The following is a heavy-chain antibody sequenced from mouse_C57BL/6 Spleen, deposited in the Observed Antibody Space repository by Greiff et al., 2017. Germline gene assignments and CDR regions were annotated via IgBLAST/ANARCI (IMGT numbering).Heavy chain of an antibody. J-gene: IGHJ2*01. CDR1: GYAFSSYW. V-gene: IGHV1-80*01. D-gene: IGHD1-1*01. CDR3: ARESITTGFDY. Sequence: QVQLQQSGAELVKPGASVKISCKASGYAFSSYWMNWVKQRPGKGLEWIGQIYPGDGDTNYNGKFKGKATLTADKSSSTAYMQLSSLTSEDSAVYFCARESITTGFDYWGQGTTLTVSS. CDR2: IYPGDGDT.